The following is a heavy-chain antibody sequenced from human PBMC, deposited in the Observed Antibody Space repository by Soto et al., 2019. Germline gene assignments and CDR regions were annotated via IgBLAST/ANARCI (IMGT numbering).Heavy chain of an antibody. Sequence: PGGSLRLPCAAAGFTFSRYTMSRVRQAPGKWQEWASAINATGGGTYYADSVKGRITFSRDNSKNALYLQMNSLRAEDTAVYYCAKGFIRDWGSDCIVDSWGEGTLVTVSS. CDR3: AKGFIRDWGSDCIVDS. D-gene: IGHD2-21*02. J-gene: IGHJ4*02. CDR2: INATGGGT. CDR1: GFTFSRYT. V-gene: IGHV3-23*01.